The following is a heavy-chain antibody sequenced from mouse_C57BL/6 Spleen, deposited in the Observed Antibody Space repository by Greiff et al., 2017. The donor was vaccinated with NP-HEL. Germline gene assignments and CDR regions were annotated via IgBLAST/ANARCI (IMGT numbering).Heavy chain of an antibody. J-gene: IGHJ1*03. D-gene: IGHD1-1*01. CDR2: IRSKSNNYAT. CDR3: VRHPGSSYVGYFDV. CDR1: GFSFNTYA. Sequence: EVHLVESGGGLVQPKGSLKLSCAASGFSFNTYAMNWVRQAPGKGLEWVARIRSKSNNYATYYADSVKDRFTISRDDSESMLYLQMNNLKTEDTAMYYCVRHPGSSYVGYFDVWGTGTTVTVSS. V-gene: IGHV10-1*01.